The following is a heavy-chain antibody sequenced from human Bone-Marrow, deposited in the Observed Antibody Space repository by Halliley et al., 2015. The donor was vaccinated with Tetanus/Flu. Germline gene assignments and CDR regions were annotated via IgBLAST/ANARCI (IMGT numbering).Heavy chain of an antibody. CDR3: ARGHSYGSGSYYAQD. J-gene: IGHJ4*02. Sequence: TLSLTCAVSGFSIGSGGYYWSWIRQHPGKGLEWIGYIYYSGTTYYNPSLKSRVTISVDTSKNQFSPKLSSVTAADTAVYYRARGHSYGSGSYYAQDWGQGTLVTVSS. CDR1: GFSIGSGGYY. CDR2: IYYSGTT. D-gene: IGHD3-10*01. V-gene: IGHV4-31*11.